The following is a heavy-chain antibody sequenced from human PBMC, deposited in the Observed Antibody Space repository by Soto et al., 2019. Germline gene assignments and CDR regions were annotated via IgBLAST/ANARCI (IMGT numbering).Heavy chain of an antibody. CDR1: GFTFTDFH. D-gene: IGHD3-10*02. V-gene: IGHV3-11*01. J-gene: IGHJ4*02. CDR2: IIQSGGYE. Sequence: QVHLVESGGGLVKPGGSLRLSCAASGFTFTDFHMAWIRRAPGKGLEWVSNIIQSGGYEFYADSVKGRFTVSRDNAKNEVYLQWNSLRVEDTAVYYCARGAPAMCGATGHFDYWGQGSLVTVSS. CDR3: ARGAPAMCGATGHFDY.